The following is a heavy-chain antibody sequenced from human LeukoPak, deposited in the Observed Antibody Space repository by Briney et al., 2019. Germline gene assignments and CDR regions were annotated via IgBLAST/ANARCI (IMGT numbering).Heavy chain of an antibody. CDR3: ARDLSDSSGYIFDY. D-gene: IGHD3-22*01. V-gene: IGHV3-33*01. CDR1: GFXFSSYG. CDR2: IWYDGSNK. Sequence: GGSLRLSCAASGFXFSSYGIHWDRQAPGKGLEWVAVIWYDGSNKYYADSVKGRFTISRDNSKNTLYLQMNSLRAEDTAVYYCARDLSDSSGYIFDYWGQGTLVTVSS. J-gene: IGHJ4*02.